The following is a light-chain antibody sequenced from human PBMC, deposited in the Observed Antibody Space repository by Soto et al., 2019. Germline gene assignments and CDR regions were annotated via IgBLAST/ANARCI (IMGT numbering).Light chain of an antibody. Sequence: EIVLTQSPATLSLSPGERATLSCRASQSVSSSLAWYQQKPGQAPRLLIYSASNRVTGIPGRFSGSGSGTDFTLTISSLEPEDFAVYYCQQHSNWPLTFGGGTKVDI. J-gene: IGKJ4*01. V-gene: IGKV3-11*01. CDR3: QQHSNWPLT. CDR2: SAS. CDR1: QSVSSS.